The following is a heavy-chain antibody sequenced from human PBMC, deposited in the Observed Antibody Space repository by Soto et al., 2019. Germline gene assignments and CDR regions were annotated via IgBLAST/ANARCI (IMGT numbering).Heavy chain of an antibody. CDR1: GGSMSSGGYY. Sequence: SETLSLTCTVSGGSMSSGGYYWSWIRQHPGKGLEWIGYIYYSGSTYYNPSLKSRVTISVDTSKNQFSLKLSSVTAADTAVYYCARTSGYCSSTSCDNWFDPWGQGTLVTVS. J-gene: IGHJ5*02. CDR3: ARTSGYCSSTSCDNWFDP. V-gene: IGHV4-31*03. D-gene: IGHD2-2*01. CDR2: IYYSGST.